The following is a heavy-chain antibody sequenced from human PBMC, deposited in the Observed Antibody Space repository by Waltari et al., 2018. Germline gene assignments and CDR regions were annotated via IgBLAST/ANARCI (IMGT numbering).Heavy chain of an antibody. J-gene: IGHJ4*02. CDR2: IYHSGST. CDR3: ARLPHSSSLDY. D-gene: IGHD6-13*01. Sequence: QVQLQESGPGLVKPSETLSLTCAVSGYSISSGYYWGWIRQPPGKGLEWIGSIYHSGSTYYNPSLKSRVTISVDTSKNQFSLKLSSVTAADTVVYYCARLPHSSSLDYWGQGTLVTVSS. CDR1: GYSISSGYY. V-gene: IGHV4-38-2*01.